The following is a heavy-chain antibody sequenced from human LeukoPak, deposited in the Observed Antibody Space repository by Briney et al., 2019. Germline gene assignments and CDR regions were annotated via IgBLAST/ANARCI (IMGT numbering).Heavy chain of an antibody. Sequence: PSETLSLTCTVSGGSISSSSYYWGWIRQPPGKGLEWIGSIYYSGSTYYNPSLKSRVTISVDTSKNQFSLKLSSVTAADTAVYYCARAVVPAAKVYYYYMDVWGKGTTVTVSS. V-gene: IGHV4-39*01. CDR1: GGSISSSSYY. CDR3: ARAVVPAAKVYYYYMDV. D-gene: IGHD2-2*01. J-gene: IGHJ6*03. CDR2: IYYSGST.